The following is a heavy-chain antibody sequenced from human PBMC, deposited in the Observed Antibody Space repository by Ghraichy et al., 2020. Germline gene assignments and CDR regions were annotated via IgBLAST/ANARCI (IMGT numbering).Heavy chain of an antibody. CDR2: ITSSGSTI. V-gene: IGHV3-48*03. CDR3: ASLAKGGGYCGYDSGY. Sequence: GGSLRLSCAASGFTFSSYDMNWVRQAPGKGLEWVSYITSSGSTIYYADSVKGRFTISRDNAKNSLYLQMNSLRAEDTAVYYCASLAKGGGYCGYDSGYWGQGTVGTVSS. J-gene: IGHJ4*02. CDR1: GFTFSSYD. D-gene: IGHD5-12*01.